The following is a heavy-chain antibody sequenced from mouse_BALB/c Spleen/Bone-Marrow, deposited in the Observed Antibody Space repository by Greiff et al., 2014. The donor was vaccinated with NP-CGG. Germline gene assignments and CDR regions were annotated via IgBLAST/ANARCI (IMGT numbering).Heavy chain of an antibody. V-gene: IGHV3-6*02. CDR1: GYSFTSGYY. Sequence: VQLKESGPGLVKPSQSLSLTCSVTGYSFTSGYYWNWIRQFPGNKLEWMGYITYDGSNNYNPSLKNRISITHDTSKNQFFLKLNDVTAEYTATYYCARRGYGNFDYWGQGTTLKVSS. CDR2: ITYDGSN. CDR3: ARRGYGNFDY. D-gene: IGHD2-10*02. J-gene: IGHJ2*01.